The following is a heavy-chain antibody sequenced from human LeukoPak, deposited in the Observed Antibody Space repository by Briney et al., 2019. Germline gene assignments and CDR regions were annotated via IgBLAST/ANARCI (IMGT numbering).Heavy chain of an antibody. V-gene: IGHV3-33*01. D-gene: IGHD2-15*01. CDR2: IWYVGGIR. J-gene: IGHJ6*02. CDR1: GLTFIGYV. CDR3: ARVGCNGGSCKPYAYYGMDV. Sequence: GGSLRLSCAASGLTFIGYVIRWVRPAPAKGREWVAMIWYVGGIRYYADPVKGRFTIYRDNSKNTLYLQMNRLRAEDTAVYYCARVGCNGGSCKPYAYYGMDVWGQGTTVTVS.